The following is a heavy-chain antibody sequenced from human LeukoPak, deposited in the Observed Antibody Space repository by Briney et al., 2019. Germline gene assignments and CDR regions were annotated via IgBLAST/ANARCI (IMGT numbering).Heavy chain of an antibody. CDR3: ARDEVGAGNSYAKFDY. Sequence: GGSLRLSCAASGLVVTTSYMSWVRQAPGKGLEWVSLIDSADNTFYTDSVRGRFTISRDNSRNTLYLQMNSLRAEDTAVYYCARDEVGAGNSYAKFDYWGQGTLVTVSS. CDR2: IDSADNT. J-gene: IGHJ4*02. CDR1: GLVVTTSY. D-gene: IGHD5-18*01. V-gene: IGHV3-66*01.